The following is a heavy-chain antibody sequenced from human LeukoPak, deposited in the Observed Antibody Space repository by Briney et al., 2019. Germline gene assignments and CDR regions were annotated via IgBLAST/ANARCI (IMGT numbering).Heavy chain of an antibody. J-gene: IGHJ4*02. CDR3: AKYVGEVTIFGVVIPPHSASDY. V-gene: IGHV3-23*01. Sequence: GGSLGLSCAASGFTFSSYAMSWVRQAPGKGLEWVSAISGSGGSTYYADSVKGRFTISRDNSKNTLYLQMNSLRAEDTAVYYCAKYVGEVTIFGVVIPPHSASDYWGQGTLVTVSS. D-gene: IGHD3-3*01. CDR2: ISGSGGST. CDR1: GFTFSSYA.